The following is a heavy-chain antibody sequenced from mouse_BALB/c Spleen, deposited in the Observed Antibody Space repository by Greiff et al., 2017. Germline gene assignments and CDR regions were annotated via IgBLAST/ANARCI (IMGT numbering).Heavy chain of an antibody. J-gene: IGHJ3*01. CDR2: ISSGSSTI. D-gene: IGHD1-1*01. CDR3: ARYSYGSSSAWFAY. CDR1: GFTFSSFG. Sequence: EVKLQESGGGLVQPGGSRKLSCAASGFTFSSFGMHWVRQAPEKGLEWVAYISSGSSTIYYADTVKGRFTISRDNPKNTLFLQMTSLRSEDTAMYYCARYSYGSSSAWFAYWGQGTLVTVSA. V-gene: IGHV5-17*02.